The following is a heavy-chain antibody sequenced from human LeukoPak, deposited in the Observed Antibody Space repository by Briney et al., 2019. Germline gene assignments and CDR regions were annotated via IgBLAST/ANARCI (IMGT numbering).Heavy chain of an antibody. J-gene: IGHJ4*02. V-gene: IGHV4-31*03. Sequence: SETLSLTCTVSGGSISSGGYYWSWIRQHPGKGLGWIGYIYYSGSTYYNPSLKSRVTISVDTSKNQFSLKLSSVTAADTAVYHCATSCTSCFYYFDYWGQGTLVTVSS. D-gene: IGHD2-2*01. CDR1: GGSISSGGYY. CDR2: IYYSGST. CDR3: ATSCTSCFYYFDY.